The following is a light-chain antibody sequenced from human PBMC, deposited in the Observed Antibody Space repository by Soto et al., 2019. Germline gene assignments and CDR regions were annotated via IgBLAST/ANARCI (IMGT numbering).Light chain of an antibody. J-gene: IGKJ4*01. CDR3: HQYSTSPLT. V-gene: IGKV3-20*01. Sequence: EIVLTQSPGTLSLSPGERATLSCRASQSVSSSYLAWYQQKPGQAPRLLIYGASKRATGIPDRFSGSGSGTDFTLTISRLEPEDFAVYYCHQYSTSPLTFGQGTKVDIK. CDR1: QSVSSSY. CDR2: GAS.